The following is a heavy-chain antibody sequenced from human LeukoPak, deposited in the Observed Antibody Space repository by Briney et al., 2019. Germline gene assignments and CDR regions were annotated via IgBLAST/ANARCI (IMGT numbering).Heavy chain of an antibody. Sequence: PGGTLRLSCAASGFTFSSHGMTWVRQAPGKGLEWVSAISGSGGSTYYADSVKGLFTISRDNSKNTLYLQMNRLRAEDTAVYYCAKDPYSSGPYNWFDPWGQGTLVTVSS. CDR2: ISGSGGST. CDR1: GFTFSSHG. D-gene: IGHD6-19*01. V-gene: IGHV3-23*01. J-gene: IGHJ5*02. CDR3: AKDPYSSGPYNWFDP.